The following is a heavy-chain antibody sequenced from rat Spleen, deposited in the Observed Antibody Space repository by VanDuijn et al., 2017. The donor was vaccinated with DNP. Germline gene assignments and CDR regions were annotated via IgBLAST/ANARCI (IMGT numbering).Heavy chain of an antibody. CDR2: IWSGGST. Sequence: QVQLKESGPGLVQPSQTLSLTCTVSGFTFSSYWMYWIRQAPGKGLEWIGAIWSGGSTDYNSALKSRLTITKDTSKNQVFLKMNSLQTEDTATYYCARDLLRWRRGFAYWGQGTLVTVSS. D-gene: IGHD1-11*01. CDR1: GFTFSSYW. V-gene: IGHV2-4*01. CDR3: ARDLLRWRRGFAY. J-gene: IGHJ3*01.